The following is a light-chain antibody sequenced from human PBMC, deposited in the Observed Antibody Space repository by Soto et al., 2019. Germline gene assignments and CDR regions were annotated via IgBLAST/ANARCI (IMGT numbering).Light chain of an antibody. CDR3: QHYNSYSEA. CDR2: DAS. Sequence: EIVLTQSPGTLSLSPGEGATLSCRASEIVTGDYLAWYQQKPGQAPRLLIYDASTRATGIPDRFSGSGSGTDFTLTISSLQPDDFATYYCQHYNSYSEAFGQGTKVDIK. CDR1: EIVTGDY. V-gene: IGKV3-20*01. J-gene: IGKJ1*01.